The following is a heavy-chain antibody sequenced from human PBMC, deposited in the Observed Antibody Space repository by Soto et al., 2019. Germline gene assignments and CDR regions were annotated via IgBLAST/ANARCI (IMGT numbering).Heavy chain of an antibody. Sequence: GXSVKVSCNGSGGTFSSYAISCVRQAPGQGLEWMGGIIPIFGTANYAQKFQGRVTITADESTSTAYMELSSLRSEDTAVYYCARQVEQWLALNWFDHWGQGTLVTVSS. D-gene: IGHD6-19*01. CDR3: ARQVEQWLALNWFDH. V-gene: IGHV1-69*13. J-gene: IGHJ5*02. CDR2: IIPIFGTA. CDR1: GGTFSSYA.